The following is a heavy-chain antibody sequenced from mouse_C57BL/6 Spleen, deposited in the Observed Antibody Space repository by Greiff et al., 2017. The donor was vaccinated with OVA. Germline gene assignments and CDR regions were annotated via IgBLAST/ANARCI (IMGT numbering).Heavy chain of an antibody. Sequence: QVQLQQPGAELVRPGSSVKLSCKASGYTFTSYWMDWVKQRPGQGLEWIGNIYPSDSETHYNQKFKDKATLPVDKSSSTAYMQLSSLTSEDSAVYYCAKLWPPYAMDYWGQGTSVTVSS. CDR2: IYPSDSET. V-gene: IGHV1-61*01. D-gene: IGHD1-1*02. CDR1: GYTFTSYW. J-gene: IGHJ4*01. CDR3: AKLWPPYAMDY.